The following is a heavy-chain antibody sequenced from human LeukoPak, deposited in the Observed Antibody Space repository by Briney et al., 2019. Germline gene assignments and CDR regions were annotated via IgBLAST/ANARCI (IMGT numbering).Heavy chain of an antibody. CDR1: GGTFSSYA. CDR3: ASLVGYDFWSGYSSPTSYYYFYMDV. J-gene: IGHJ6*03. V-gene: IGHV1-69*05. CDR2: IIPIFGTA. Sequence: SVKVSCKASGGTFSSYAISWVRQAPGQGLEWMGGIIPIFGTANYTQKFQGRVTITTDESTSTAYMELSSLRSEDTAVYYCASLVGYDFWSGYSSPTSYYYFYMDVWGKGTTVTVSS. D-gene: IGHD3-3*01.